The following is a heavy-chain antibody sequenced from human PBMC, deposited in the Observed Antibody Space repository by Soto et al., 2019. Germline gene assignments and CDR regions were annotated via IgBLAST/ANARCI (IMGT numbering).Heavy chain of an antibody. CDR3: ARDAPGVAPY. Sequence: SETLSLTCTVSGGSINSGDSYWNWIRQHPEKGLEWIGYINYRGTTFYNPSLKSRIIISVDTSKNQFSLGLSSVTAADTAVYYCARDAPGVAPYWGQGTLVTVSS. D-gene: IGHD2-15*01. V-gene: IGHV4-31*03. J-gene: IGHJ4*02. CDR2: INYRGTT. CDR1: GGSINSGDSY.